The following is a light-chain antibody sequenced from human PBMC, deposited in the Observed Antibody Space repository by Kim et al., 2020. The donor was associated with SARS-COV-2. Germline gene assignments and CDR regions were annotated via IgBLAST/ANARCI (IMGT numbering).Light chain of an antibody. CDR2: GNS. J-gene: IGLJ3*02. V-gene: IGLV1-40*01. CDR3: QSYDSSLSGWV. Sequence: RVSIACTGSRSNSEAGYDVHWYQQLPGTAPQLLIYGNSNRPSGVPDRFSGSKSGTSASLAITGLQAEDEADYYCQSYDSSLSGWVFGGGTQLTVL. CDR1: RSNSEAGYD.